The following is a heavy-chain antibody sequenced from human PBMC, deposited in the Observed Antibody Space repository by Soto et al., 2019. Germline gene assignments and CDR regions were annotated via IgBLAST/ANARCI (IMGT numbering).Heavy chain of an antibody. D-gene: IGHD3-10*01. V-gene: IGHV3-49*03. Sequence: EVQVVQSGGGLVQPGRSLRLSCTVSGFNFEDCTLNWFRQAPGKGLEWVGFIRSRLYGGAVGYAASVKGRFTISRDDSKSIAYLQMNSLKTEDTAVYYCAQLALWFGEFGRGYWGQGALVNVSS. J-gene: IGHJ4*02. CDR3: AQLALWFGEFGRGY. CDR2: IRSRLYGGAV. CDR1: GFNFEDCT.